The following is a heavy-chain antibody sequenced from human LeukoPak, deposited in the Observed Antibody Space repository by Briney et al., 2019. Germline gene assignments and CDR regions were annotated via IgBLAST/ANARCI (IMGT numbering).Heavy chain of an antibody. J-gene: IGHJ6*03. Sequence: GGSLRLSCVVSGFTFNTYFMHWVRQSPGKGLVWVSHIDTDGSGTGYADSVKGRFIISRDNAKNTLYLQMHSLRAEDTAVYYCARSGPGHWGSNYYFYMDVWGKGTTVTVSS. CDR1: GFTFNTYF. CDR2: IDTDGSGT. V-gene: IGHV3-74*01. D-gene: IGHD7-27*01. CDR3: ARSGPGHWGSNYYFYMDV.